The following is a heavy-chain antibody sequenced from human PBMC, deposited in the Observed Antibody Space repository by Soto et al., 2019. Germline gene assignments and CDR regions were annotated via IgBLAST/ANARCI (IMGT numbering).Heavy chain of an antibody. Sequence: VESLKISCKVSGYNFTAFWLGWGRQMPWKGLEWMANIHPLDSETNYGPSFQGQVTISADKSITTAFLHWSNLKASDTGIYFCAKLGFPGAIYFDSWGQGSLVTVSS. V-gene: IGHV5-51*01. J-gene: IGHJ4*02. CDR3: AKLGFPGAIYFDS. CDR1: GYNFTAFW. D-gene: IGHD6-25*01. CDR2: IHPLDSET.